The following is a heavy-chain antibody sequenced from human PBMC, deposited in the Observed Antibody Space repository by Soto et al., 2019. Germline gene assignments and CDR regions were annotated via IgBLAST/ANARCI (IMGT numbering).Heavy chain of an antibody. CDR2: IYHSGSS. V-gene: IGHV4-30-2*01. CDR1: GGSVSSDFSS. CDR3: ARGQPGLFSFDS. Sequence: QLHLQESGSGLLKPSQTLSLTCGVSGGSVSSDFSSWIWIRQTSGKGLEWIGYIYHSGSSYFNPSLVSRGSISIDTSKNQFSLNLPSVTAADTAVYYCARGQPGLFSFDSWGQGILVTVSS. D-gene: IGHD3-9*01. J-gene: IGHJ4*02.